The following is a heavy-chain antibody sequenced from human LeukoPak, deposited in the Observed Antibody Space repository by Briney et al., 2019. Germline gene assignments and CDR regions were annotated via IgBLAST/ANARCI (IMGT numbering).Heavy chain of an antibody. D-gene: IGHD6-13*01. CDR1: GGSISSYY. J-gene: IGHJ4*02. CDR3: ARDLGQQGFDC. Sequence: PSETLSLTCTVSGGSISSYYWSWIRQPPGKGLEWIGYIYYSGSTNYNPSLKSRVTISVDTSKNQFSLKLSSVTAADTAVYYCARDLGQQGFDCWGQGTLVTVSS. V-gene: IGHV4-59*01. CDR2: IYYSGST.